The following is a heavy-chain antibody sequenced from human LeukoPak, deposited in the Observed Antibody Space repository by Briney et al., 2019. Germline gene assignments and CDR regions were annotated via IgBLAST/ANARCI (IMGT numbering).Heavy chain of an antibody. J-gene: IGHJ4*02. V-gene: IGHV4-34*01. D-gene: IGHD3-3*01. CDR3: ATFTIFGVEGYDY. Sequence: SETLSLTCAVYGGSFSGYYWSWIRQPPGKGLEWIGEINHSGSTNYNPSLKSRVTISVDTSKNQFSLKLSSVTAADTAVYYCATFTIFGVEGYDYWGQGTLVTVSS. CDR1: GGSFSGYY. CDR2: INHSGST.